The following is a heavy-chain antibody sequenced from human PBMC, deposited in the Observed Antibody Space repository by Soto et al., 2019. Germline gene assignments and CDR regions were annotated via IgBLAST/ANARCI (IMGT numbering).Heavy chain of an antibody. V-gene: IGHV3-23*01. D-gene: IGHD3-3*01. CDR2: ISGSGGST. CDR3: AKDRTHYDFWSGYYPYYYYYGMDV. Sequence: PGGSLRLSCAASGFTFSSYAMSWVRQAPGKGLEWVSAISGSGGSTYYADSVKGRFTISRDNSKNTLYLQMNSLRAEDTAVYYCAKDRTHYDFWSGYYPYYYYYGMDVWGQGTTVTVSS. CDR1: GFTFSSYA. J-gene: IGHJ6*02.